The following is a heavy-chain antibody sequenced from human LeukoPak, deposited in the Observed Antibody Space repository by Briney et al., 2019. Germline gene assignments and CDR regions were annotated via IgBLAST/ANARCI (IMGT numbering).Heavy chain of an antibody. CDR1: GYTFTRYA. CDR2: INPNTGNP. CDR3: AIDQPVAGVSNFDS. J-gene: IGHJ4*02. V-gene: IGHV7-4-1*01. D-gene: IGHD6-19*01. Sequence: GASVKVSCKASGYTFTRYAMNWLRQAPGQGLEWMGWINPNTGNPTYAQAFTGRFAFSLDTSVSTAYLQIRSLNTEDTAVYYCAIDQPVAGVSNFDSWGQGTLVTVSS.